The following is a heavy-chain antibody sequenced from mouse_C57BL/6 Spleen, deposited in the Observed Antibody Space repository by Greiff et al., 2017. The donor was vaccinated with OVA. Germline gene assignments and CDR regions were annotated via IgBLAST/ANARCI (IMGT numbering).Heavy chain of an antibody. CDR2: IYPGGGYT. CDR1: GYTFTNYW. Sequence: VQLQQSGAELVRPGTSVKMSCKASGYTFTNYWIGWAKQSPGNGLEWIGDIYPGGGYTNYNEKFKGKATLTEDKSSSTAYMQFSSLTSADSAIAYCASDGSSYWYFDVWGTGTTVTVSS. J-gene: IGHJ1*03. V-gene: IGHV1-63*01. CDR3: ASDGSSYWYFDV. D-gene: IGHD1-1*01.